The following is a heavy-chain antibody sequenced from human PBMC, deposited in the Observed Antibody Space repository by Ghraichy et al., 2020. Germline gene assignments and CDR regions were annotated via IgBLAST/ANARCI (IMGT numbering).Heavy chain of an antibody. CDR1: GVTFSSYD. J-gene: IGHJ4*02. Sequence: GASLNISCAASGVTFSSYDMHWVRQAPGKGLEWVSGISGSGGSTYYADSVKGRFTISRDNSKNTLYLQMNSLRAEDTAVYYCAKDHYGFDQWGQGTLVTVSS. CDR2: ISGSGGST. CDR3: AKDHYGFDQ. V-gene: IGHV3-23*01. D-gene: IGHD4-17*01.